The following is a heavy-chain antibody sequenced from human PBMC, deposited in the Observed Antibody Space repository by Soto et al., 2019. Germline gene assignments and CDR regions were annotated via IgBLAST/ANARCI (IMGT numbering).Heavy chain of an antibody. D-gene: IGHD2-21*02. Sequence: QVQLQESGPGLVKPSETLSLTCTVSGGSISSYSWSWSRQPPGKALEWIGDIYYSGSTNYNPSLKSRVTISVDTSKNQFSLKLSSVTAADTAVYYCARGLSVYYYMDVWCKGTTVTVSS. J-gene: IGHJ6*03. CDR2: IYYSGST. V-gene: IGHV4-59*01. CDR3: ARGLSVYYYMDV. CDR1: GGSISSYS.